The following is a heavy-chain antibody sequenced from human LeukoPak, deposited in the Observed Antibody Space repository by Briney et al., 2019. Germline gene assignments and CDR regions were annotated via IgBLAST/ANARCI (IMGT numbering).Heavy chain of an antibody. V-gene: IGHV3-48*03. J-gene: IGHJ4*02. CDR3: VRTATGDYFDY. CDR1: GFTFSSYE. CDR2: ISSSGSTI. Sequence: GRSLRLSCAGSGFTFSSYEMNWVRQAPGKGLEWVSYISSSGSTIYYADSVKGRFTISRDNAKNSLYLQMNSLRAEDTAVYYCVRTATGDYFDYWGQGTLVTVSS. D-gene: IGHD1-1*01.